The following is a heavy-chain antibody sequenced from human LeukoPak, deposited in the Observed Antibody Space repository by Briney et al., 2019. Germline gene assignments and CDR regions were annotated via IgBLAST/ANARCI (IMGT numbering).Heavy chain of an antibody. D-gene: IGHD3-22*01. CDR3: ARGPDYYDSSGYFVDFDY. Sequence: GALRLSCAASGFTFSSYGMHWVRQAPGKGLEWVAVIWYDGSNKYYADSVKGRFTISRDNSKNTLYLQTNSLRAEDTAVYYCARGPDYYDSSGYFVDFDYWGQGTLVTVSS. CDR2: IWYDGSNK. J-gene: IGHJ4*02. CDR1: GFTFSSYG. V-gene: IGHV3-33*01.